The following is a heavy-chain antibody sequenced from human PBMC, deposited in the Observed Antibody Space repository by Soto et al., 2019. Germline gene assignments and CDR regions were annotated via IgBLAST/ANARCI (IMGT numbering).Heavy chain of an antibody. CDR3: ARGPSGDKVDY. V-gene: IGHV4-30-4*01. J-gene: IGHJ4*02. D-gene: IGHD7-27*01. CDR2: IYHGGTT. Sequence: QVQLQESGPGLVKHSQTLSLTCTVFGGSISSGGYFWSWIRQPPDQGLEWIGHIYHGGTTYNNQSLNSRITITVDTPKAQFSLKLSSVTAADTAEYYCARGPSGDKVDYWGQGILVTVSS. CDR1: GGSISSGGYF.